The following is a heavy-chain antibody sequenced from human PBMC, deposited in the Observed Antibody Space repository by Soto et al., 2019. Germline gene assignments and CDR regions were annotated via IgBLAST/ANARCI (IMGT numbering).Heavy chain of an antibody. J-gene: IGHJ4*02. V-gene: IGHV1-46*01. CDR3: ARDGPSSSWNIQGDYFDY. Sequence: ASVKVSCKASGYTFTSYYIHWVRQAPGQGLEWMGIINPSGGSTSYAQKFQGRVTMTRGTSTSTVYMELSSLRSEDTAVYYCARDGPSSSWNIQGDYFDYWGQGTLVTVSS. CDR1: GYTFTSYY. D-gene: IGHD6-13*01. CDR2: INPSGGST.